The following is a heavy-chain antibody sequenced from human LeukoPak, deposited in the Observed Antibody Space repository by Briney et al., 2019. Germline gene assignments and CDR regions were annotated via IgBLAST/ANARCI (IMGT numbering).Heavy chain of an antibody. Sequence: GGSLRLSCAASGFTFSSYAMSWVRQAPGKGLEWVSAISGSGGSTYYADSVKGRFTISRDNSKNTLYLQMNSLRAEDTAVYYCAKDRDRTIFGMVRFFDYWGQGTLVTVSS. D-gene: IGHD3-3*01. CDR2: ISGSGGST. V-gene: IGHV3-23*01. CDR1: GFTFSSYA. CDR3: AKDRDRTIFGMVRFFDY. J-gene: IGHJ4*02.